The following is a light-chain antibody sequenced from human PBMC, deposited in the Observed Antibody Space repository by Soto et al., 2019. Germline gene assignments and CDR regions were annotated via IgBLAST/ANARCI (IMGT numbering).Light chain of an antibody. CDR2: GAS. Sequence: EIVMTQSPATLSVSPGERATLSCRASQSLSSNLAWYQQKPGQAPRLLIYGASTRATGIPARFSGSGSGTEFTLTISSLQPDDFATYYCQHYNSYGTFGQGTKVDIK. V-gene: IGKV3-15*01. CDR1: QSLSSN. CDR3: QHYNSYGT. J-gene: IGKJ1*01.